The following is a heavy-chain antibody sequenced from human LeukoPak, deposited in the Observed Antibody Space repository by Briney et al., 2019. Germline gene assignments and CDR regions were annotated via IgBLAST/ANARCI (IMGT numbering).Heavy chain of an antibody. CDR3: AKDDVYSSSWYGAFDI. D-gene: IGHD6-13*01. V-gene: IGHV3-23*01. Sequence: GGSLRLSCAASGFTFSSYAMSWVRQAPGKGLEWVSAISGSGGSTYYADSVKGRFTISRDNSKNTLYLQMNSLRAEDTAVYYCAKDDVYSSSWYGAFDIWGQGTMVTVSS. CDR1: GFTFSSYA. J-gene: IGHJ3*02. CDR2: ISGSGGST.